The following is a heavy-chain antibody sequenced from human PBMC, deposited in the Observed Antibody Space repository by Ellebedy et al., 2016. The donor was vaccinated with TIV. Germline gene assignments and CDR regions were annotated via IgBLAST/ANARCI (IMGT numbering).Heavy chain of an antibody. D-gene: IGHD5-12*01. CDR1: GGSISSYY. Sequence: MPSETLSLTCTVSGGSISSYYWSWIRQPPGKGLEWIGYIYYSGSTNYNPSLKSRVTISVDTSKNQFSLKLSSVTAADTAVYYCARHNKRGRVDMDAFDIWGQGTMVTVSS. J-gene: IGHJ3*02. CDR2: IYYSGST. V-gene: IGHV4-59*08. CDR3: ARHNKRGRVDMDAFDI.